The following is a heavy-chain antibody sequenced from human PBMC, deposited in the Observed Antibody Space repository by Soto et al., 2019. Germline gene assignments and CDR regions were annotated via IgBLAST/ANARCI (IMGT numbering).Heavy chain of an antibody. CDR2: IYYSGST. Sequence: PSETLSLTCTVSGGSVSSGSYYWSWIRQPPGKGLEWIGYIYYSGSTNYNPSLKSRVTISVDTSKNQFSLKLSSVTAADTAVYYCARVQGSSGYYNYYYYYGMDVWGQGTTVTVSS. V-gene: IGHV4-61*01. J-gene: IGHJ6*02. D-gene: IGHD3-22*01. CDR1: GGSVSSGSYY. CDR3: ARVQGSSGYYNYYYYYGMDV.